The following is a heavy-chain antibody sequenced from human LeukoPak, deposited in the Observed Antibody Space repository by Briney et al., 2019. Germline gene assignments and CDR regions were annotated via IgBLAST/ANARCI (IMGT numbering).Heavy chain of an antibody. CDR3: AKDKSSGWHDGGVLFDY. J-gene: IGHJ4*02. V-gene: IGHV3-9*01. CDR1: GFTFDDYA. D-gene: IGHD6-19*01. Sequence: PGGSLRLSCAASGFTFDDYAMHWVRQAPGKGLEWVSGISWNSGSIGYADSVKGRFTISRDNAKSSLYLQMNSLRAEDTALYYCAKDKSSGWHDGGVLFDYWGQGTLVTVSS. CDR2: ISWNSGSI.